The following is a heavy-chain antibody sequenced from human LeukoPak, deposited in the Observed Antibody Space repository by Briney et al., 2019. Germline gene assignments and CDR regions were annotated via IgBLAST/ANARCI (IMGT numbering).Heavy chain of an antibody. CDR3: AKDGGLWVSAHWGDS. V-gene: IGHV3-23*01. Sequence: GGSLRLSCAASGFTFSSYTMSWVRQAPGKGLEWVSTITTSDGNAYYADSVKGRFTVSRDNSKNTLFLQMNSLRAEDAAVYYCAKDGGLWVSAHWGDSWGRGTLVTVSS. CDR2: ITTSDGNA. CDR1: GFTFSSYT. J-gene: IGHJ4*02. D-gene: IGHD7-27*01.